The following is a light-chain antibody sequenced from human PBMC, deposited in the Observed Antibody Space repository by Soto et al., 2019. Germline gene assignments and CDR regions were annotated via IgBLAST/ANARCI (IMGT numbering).Light chain of an antibody. CDR1: QGLVFSDGNIY. V-gene: IGKV2-30*01. CDR2: KVS. Sequence: DVVMTRSPRSLPVTLGQPASISCKSSQGLVFSDGNIYVNWFQQRPGQSPRRLIYKVSNRDSGVPDRFSGSGSGTDFTLKISRVEAEDIGVYYCMQGTNWPWTFGQGTKVEIX. CDR3: MQGTNWPWT. J-gene: IGKJ1*01.